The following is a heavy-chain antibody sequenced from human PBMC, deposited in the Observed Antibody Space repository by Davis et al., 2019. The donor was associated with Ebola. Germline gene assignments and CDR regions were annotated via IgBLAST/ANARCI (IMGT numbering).Heavy chain of an antibody. V-gene: IGHV4-59*08. CDR1: GGSFRRNY. D-gene: IGHD1-20*01. CDR3: ARREHNWNYFDY. J-gene: IGHJ4*02. Sequence: MPSETLSLTCNVSGGSFRRNYWSWIRQPPGKGLEWIGYIYNSVSANYNPSLKSRVTISVDTSKNQFSLKLSSVSAADTAVYYCARREHNWNYFDYWGQGTLVTVSS. CDR2: IYNSVSA.